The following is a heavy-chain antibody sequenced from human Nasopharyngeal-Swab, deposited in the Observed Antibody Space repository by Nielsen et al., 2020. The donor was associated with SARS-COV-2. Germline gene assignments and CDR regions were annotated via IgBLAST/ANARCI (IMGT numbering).Heavy chain of an antibody. V-gene: IGHV1-69*13. CDR2: IIPVFGTP. D-gene: IGHD4-17*01. CDR1: GGTFRNSG. CDR3: AKVRTNYGMGLNGALDP. Sequence: SVKVSCKSSGGTFRNSGFSWVRQAPGQGLEWMGGIIPVFGTPLYAQKFQGRVTISADESTPPTYMELSSLRSQDTAVYYCAKVRTNYGMGLNGALDPWGQGTLVAVSS. J-gene: IGHJ5*02.